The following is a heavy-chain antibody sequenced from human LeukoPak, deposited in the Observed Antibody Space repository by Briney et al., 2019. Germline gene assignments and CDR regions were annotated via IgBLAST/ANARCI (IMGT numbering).Heavy chain of an antibody. CDR2: INPNSGGT. J-gene: IGHJ4*02. Sequence: ASVKVSCKASGYTFTGYYMHWVRQAPGQGLEWMGWINPNSGGTYYAQKFQGRVTMTSDTSISTAYMELSRLRSDNTAVYYCARDRGRTYYFDYWGQGTLVTVSS. CDR3: ARDRGRTYYFDY. V-gene: IGHV1-2*02. CDR1: GYTFTGYY. D-gene: IGHD1-7*01.